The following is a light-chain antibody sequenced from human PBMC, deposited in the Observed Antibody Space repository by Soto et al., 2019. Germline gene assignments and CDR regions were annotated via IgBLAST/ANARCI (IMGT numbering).Light chain of an antibody. J-gene: IGLJ2*01. CDR2: NTN. CDR1: STSVSTRHF. V-gene: IGLV8-61*01. CDR3: VLFFGSGISA. Sequence: QTVVTQEPSLSVSPGGTVTLTCGLTSTSVSTRHFPSWYQQTPGQAPRTLIYNTNIRSSGVPGRFSGSILGNKAALTITGAQADDESDYDCVLFFGSGISAFGGGTNLTVL.